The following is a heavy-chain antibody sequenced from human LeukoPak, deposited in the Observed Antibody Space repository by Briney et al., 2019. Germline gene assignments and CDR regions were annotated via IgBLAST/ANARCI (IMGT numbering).Heavy chain of an antibody. CDR3: ARQIVGATPTGYYYYYMDV. Sequence: GESLKISCKGSGYSFTSYWIGWVRQMPGKGLERMGIIYPGDSDTRYSPSFQGQVTISADKSISTAYLQWSSLKASDTAMYYCARQIVGATPTGYYYYYMDVWGKGTTVTVSS. J-gene: IGHJ6*03. CDR1: GYSFTSYW. V-gene: IGHV5-51*01. CDR2: IYPGDSDT. D-gene: IGHD1-26*01.